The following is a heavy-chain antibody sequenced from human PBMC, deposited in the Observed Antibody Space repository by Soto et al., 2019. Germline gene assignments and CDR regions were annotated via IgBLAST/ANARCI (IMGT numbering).Heavy chain of an antibody. CDR1: GFTFSRYG. CDR3: ARAEDIVVVPAAATSWFDP. J-gene: IGHJ5*02. CDR2: IWYDGSNK. D-gene: IGHD2-2*01. Sequence: PGGSLRLSCAASGFTFSRYGIHWVRQAPGKGLEWVAVIWYDGSNKYYADSVKGRFTISRDNSKNTLYLQMNSLRAEDTAVYYCARAEDIVVVPAAATSWFDPWGQGTLVTVSS. V-gene: IGHV3-33*01.